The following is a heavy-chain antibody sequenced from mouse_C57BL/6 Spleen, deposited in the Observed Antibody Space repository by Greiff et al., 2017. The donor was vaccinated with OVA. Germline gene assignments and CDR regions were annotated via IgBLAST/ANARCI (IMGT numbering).Heavy chain of an antibody. CDR2: INPNNGGT. Sequence: EVQLQQSGPELVKPGASVKMSCKASGYTFTDYNMHWVKQSHGKSLEWIGYINPNNGGTSYNQKFKGKATLTVNKSSSTAYMELRSLTSEDSAVYYCARWGTTVVGVDYWGQGTSVTVSS. CDR1: GYTFTDYN. V-gene: IGHV1-22*01. CDR3: ARWGTTVVGVDY. J-gene: IGHJ4*01. D-gene: IGHD1-1*01.